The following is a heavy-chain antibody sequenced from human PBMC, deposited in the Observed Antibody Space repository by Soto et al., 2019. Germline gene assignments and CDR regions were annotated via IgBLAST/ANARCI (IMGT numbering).Heavy chain of an antibody. CDR1: SGSITSGGHY. CDR3: ARQGYTYDPFFDY. V-gene: IGHV4-31*03. CDR2: IYHSGST. J-gene: IGHJ4*02. Sequence: QVLLQESGPGLVKPSQTLSLTCTVSSGSITSGGHYWSWIRQHPGKGLEWIGYIYHSGSTYSNPSLQSRVIISVATSKNQFSLKLTSVTAADTAVYYCARQGYTYDPFFDYWGRGTLVTVSS. D-gene: IGHD5-18*01.